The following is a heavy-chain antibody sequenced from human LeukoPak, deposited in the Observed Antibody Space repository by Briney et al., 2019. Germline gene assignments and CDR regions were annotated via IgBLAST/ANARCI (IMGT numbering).Heavy chain of an antibody. Sequence: SETLSLTCTVSGGSLSSYYWSWIRQPPGKGLEWIGYIYYSGSSNYNPSLKSRVTISVDTSKNQFSLKLSSVTAADTAVYYCARGGDYYGSGRPFDYWGQGTLVTVSS. J-gene: IGHJ4*02. CDR1: GGSLSSYY. CDR3: ARGGDYYGSGRPFDY. CDR2: IYYSGSS. V-gene: IGHV4-59*01. D-gene: IGHD3-10*01.